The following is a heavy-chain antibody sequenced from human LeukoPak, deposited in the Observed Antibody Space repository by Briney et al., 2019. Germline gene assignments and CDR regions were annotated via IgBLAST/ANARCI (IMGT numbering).Heavy chain of an antibody. CDR1: GYSISSGYY. V-gene: IGHV4-38-2*02. D-gene: IGHD1-26*01. CDR3: AGERGPYYHYFDY. CDR2: IYHNGNT. Sequence: PSETLSLTCAVSGYSISSGYYWGWIRQPPRKGLEWIGSIYHNGNTYYNPSLKSRVTISVDTSKNEFSLKLSSVTAADTAVYYCAGERGPYYHYFDYWGQGTLVTVSS. J-gene: IGHJ4*02.